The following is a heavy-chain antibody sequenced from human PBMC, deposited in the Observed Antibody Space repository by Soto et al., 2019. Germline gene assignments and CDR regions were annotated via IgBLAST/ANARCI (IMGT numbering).Heavy chain of an antibody. V-gene: IGHV3-23*01. CDR3: AKDGASGSYPPYFYFGMDV. CDR1: GFTFSSFA. J-gene: IGHJ6*02. CDR2: ISGCGGNA. D-gene: IGHD1-26*01. Sequence: EVQLLESGGGLAQPGGSLRLSCAASGFTFSSFAMSWFRQAPGKGLEGVSRISGCGGNAYYGDSVKGRFSMSRDNSKNPPRIQMNSPRADGTAVYYCAKDGASGSYPPYFYFGMDVWGQGTRVTFSS.